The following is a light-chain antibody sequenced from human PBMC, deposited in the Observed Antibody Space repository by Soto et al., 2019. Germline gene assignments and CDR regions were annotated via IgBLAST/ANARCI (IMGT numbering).Light chain of an antibody. J-gene: IGLJ1*01. CDR3: SSYAINSVTLYV. CDR1: SSDIGASNY. Sequence: QSALTQPASVSGSPGQSITISCTGTSSDIGASNYVSWYQQHPGKAPKVMIYEVSNRPSGVSNRFSGSKSGNTASLSISGLQAEDEADYYCSSYAINSVTLYVFGTGTKVTVL. V-gene: IGLV2-14*01. CDR2: EVS.